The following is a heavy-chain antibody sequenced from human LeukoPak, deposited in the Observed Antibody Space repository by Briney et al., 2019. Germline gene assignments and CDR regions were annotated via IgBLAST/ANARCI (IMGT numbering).Heavy chain of an antibody. CDR3: AKAFRPYYYDSSGYYSHYYYGMDV. CDR2: ISGDGGST. V-gene: IGHV3-43*02. CDR1: GFTFDDYA. Sequence: GSLRLSCAASGFTFDDYAMHWVRQAPGKGLEWVSLISGDGGSTYYADSVKGRFTISRDNSKNSLYLQMNSLRTEDTALYYCAKAFRPYYYDSSGYYSHYYYGMDVWGQGTTVTVSS. D-gene: IGHD3-22*01. J-gene: IGHJ6*02.